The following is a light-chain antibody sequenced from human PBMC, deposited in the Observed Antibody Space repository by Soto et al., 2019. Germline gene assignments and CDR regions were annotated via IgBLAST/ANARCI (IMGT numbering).Light chain of an antibody. CDR3: QQYNSYPLT. J-gene: IGKJ4*01. CDR2: KAS. Sequence: DIQMTQSPSTLSASVGDRVTVTCRASQSISSWLAWYQQKPGKAPKLLIYKASSLESWVPSRFSGSGSGTEFTLTISSLLPDDFATYYCQQYNSYPLTFGGGTKVDIK. V-gene: IGKV1-5*03. CDR1: QSISSW.